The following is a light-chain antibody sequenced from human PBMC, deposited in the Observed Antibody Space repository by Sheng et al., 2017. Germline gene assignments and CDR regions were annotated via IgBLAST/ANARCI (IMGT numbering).Light chain of an antibody. V-gene: IGLV2-8*01. CDR3: SSYAGSIL. Sequence: QSALTQPPSASGSPGQSVTISCTGTRGDVGAYNYVSWYQQHPGKAPKLMIYEVNKRSSGVPDRFSGSKSGNTASLTVSGLQADDEADYYCSSYAGSILFGGGTKLTVL. CDR1: RGDVGAYNY. J-gene: IGLJ2*01. CDR2: EVN.